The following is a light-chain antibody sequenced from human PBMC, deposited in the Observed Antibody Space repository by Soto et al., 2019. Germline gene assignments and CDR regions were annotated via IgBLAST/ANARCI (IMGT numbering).Light chain of an antibody. CDR3: QQLYGWPS. V-gene: IGKV3-11*01. J-gene: IGKJ2*01. CDR2: DTS. CDR1: QTVNGY. Sequence: EIVLTQSPATLSLSPGERATLSCRSSQTVNGYLAWYQHKLGQAPRLLIYDTSNRATGVPARFSGSGSGTDFTLTISSLEPEDSSVYYCQQLYGWPSLGQGTKLEIK.